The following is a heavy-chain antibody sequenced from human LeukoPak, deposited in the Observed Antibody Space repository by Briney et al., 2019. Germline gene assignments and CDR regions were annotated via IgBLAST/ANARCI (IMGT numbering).Heavy chain of an antibody. CDR3: ARGEMYYYDSSGFDY. J-gene: IGHJ4*02. D-gene: IGHD3-22*01. CDR2: IYYSGST. Sequence: SETLSLTCTVSGGSISSYYWSWIRQPPGKGLEWIGYIYYSGSTNYNPSLKGRVTISVDTSKNQFSLKLSSVTAADTAVYYCARGEMYYYDSSGFDYWGQGTLVTVSS. V-gene: IGHV4-59*01. CDR1: GGSISSYY.